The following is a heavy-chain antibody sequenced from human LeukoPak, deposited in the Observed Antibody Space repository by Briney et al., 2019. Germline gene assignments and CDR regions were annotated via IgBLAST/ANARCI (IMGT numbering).Heavy chain of an antibody. Sequence: PGGSLRLSCAGSGFTFSSFAMTWVRQAPGKGLEWVSAISGDGGRTYYAESVKGRFTVSRDNSNSRVYLQMDSLRAEDTAVYYCAKDRDGDYYYYYMDVWGNGTTVIVSS. V-gene: IGHV3-23*01. CDR1: GFTFSSFA. D-gene: IGHD5-24*01. CDR3: AKDRDGDYYYYYMDV. CDR2: ISGDGGRT. J-gene: IGHJ6*03.